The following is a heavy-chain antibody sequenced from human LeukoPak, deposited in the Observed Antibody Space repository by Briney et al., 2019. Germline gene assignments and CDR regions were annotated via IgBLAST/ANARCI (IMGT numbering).Heavy chain of an antibody. CDR1: GFTFSSYA. CDR2: ISYDGSDK. J-gene: IGHJ6*02. V-gene: IGHV3-30-3*01. Sequence: GGSLRLSCAASGFTFSSYAMHWVRQAPGKGLEWVAVISYDGSDKYYADSVKGRFTISRDNSKNTLYLQMNSLRAEDTAVYYCARDWGEYLTTRYYYGMDVWGQGTTVTVSS. CDR3: ARDWGEYLTTRYYYGMDV. D-gene: IGHD3-16*01.